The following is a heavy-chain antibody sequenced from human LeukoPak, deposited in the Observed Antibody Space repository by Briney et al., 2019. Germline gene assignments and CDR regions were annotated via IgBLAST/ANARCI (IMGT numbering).Heavy chain of an antibody. Sequence: GASVKVSCKASGYTFTSYGISWVRQAPGQGLEWMGWISANSGGTNYAQKFQGRVTMTRDASISTAYMELSRLRSDDTAVYYCAREGVVVPAAARPFDYWGQGTLVTVSS. V-gene: IGHV1-2*02. CDR3: AREGVVVPAAARPFDY. J-gene: IGHJ4*02. D-gene: IGHD2-2*01. CDR2: ISANSGGT. CDR1: GYTFTSYG.